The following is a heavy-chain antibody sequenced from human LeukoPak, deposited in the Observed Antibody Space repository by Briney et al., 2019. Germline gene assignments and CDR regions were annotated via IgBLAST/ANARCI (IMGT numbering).Heavy chain of an antibody. CDR1: GFTFSSYS. Sequence: GGSLRLSCAASGFTFSSYSMNWVRQAPGKGLEWVSSISSSSSYIYYADSVKGRFTISRDNAKNSLHLQMNILRAEDTAVYYCAKAGRGGAITMVRGVKGDYYYMDVWGKGTTVTISS. CDR3: AKAGRGGAITMVRGVKGDYYYMDV. D-gene: IGHD3-10*01. J-gene: IGHJ6*03. CDR2: ISSSSSYI. V-gene: IGHV3-21*01.